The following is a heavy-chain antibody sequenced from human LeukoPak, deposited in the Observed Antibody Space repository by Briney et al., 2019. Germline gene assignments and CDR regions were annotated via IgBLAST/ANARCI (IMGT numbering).Heavy chain of an antibody. Sequence: SETLSLTCTVSGGSISGGGYYWSWIRQPAGKGLEYIGRILTSGGTNYNSSLKSRVTMSVDMSKNQFSLKLSSVTAADTAVYYCARGMRAGWLWLRRDYYYMDVWGKGTTVTVSS. D-gene: IGHD5-12*01. V-gene: IGHV4-61*02. CDR2: ILTSGGT. CDR1: GGSISGGGYY. J-gene: IGHJ6*03. CDR3: ARGMRAGWLWLRRDYYYMDV.